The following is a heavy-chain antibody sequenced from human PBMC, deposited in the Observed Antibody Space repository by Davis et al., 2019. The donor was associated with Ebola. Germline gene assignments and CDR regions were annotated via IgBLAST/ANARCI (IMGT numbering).Heavy chain of an antibody. CDR2: IWYDGSKK. CDR1: GFTFRSYG. CDR3: ARDAHDYDAFDI. Sequence: GESLKISCAASGFTFRSYGMHWVRQAPGKGLEWVAVIWYDGSKKYYADSVKGRFNISRDNSKNNLYLQMNSLRAEDTAVYYCARDAHDYDAFDIWGQGTMVTVSS. V-gene: IGHV3-33*01. J-gene: IGHJ3*02. D-gene: IGHD5-12*01.